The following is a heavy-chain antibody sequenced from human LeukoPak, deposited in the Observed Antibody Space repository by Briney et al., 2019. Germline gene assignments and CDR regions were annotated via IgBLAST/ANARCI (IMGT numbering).Heavy chain of an antibody. Sequence: SETLSLTCTVSGGSISSYYWSWIRQPPGKGLEWIGYIYYSGSTNYNPSHKSRVTISVDTSKNQFSLKLRSLTAADTAVYYCARHVGYGNNWFDPWGQGTLVTVSS. CDR1: GGSISSYY. V-gene: IGHV4-59*08. D-gene: IGHD5-18*01. CDR2: IYYSGST. J-gene: IGHJ5*02. CDR3: ARHVGYGNNWFDP.